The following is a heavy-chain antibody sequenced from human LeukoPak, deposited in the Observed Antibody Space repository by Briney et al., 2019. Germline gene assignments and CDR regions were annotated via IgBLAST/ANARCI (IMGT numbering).Heavy chain of an antibody. Sequence: GGSLRLSCAASGFTFDDYAMHWVRQAPGKGLEWVSGISWNSGSIGYADSVKGRFTISRDNAKNSLYLQMNSLRAEDMALYYCAKGGQSSNFFDYWGQGTLVTVSS. D-gene: IGHD6-13*01. V-gene: IGHV3-9*03. CDR3: AKGGQSSNFFDY. J-gene: IGHJ4*02. CDR2: ISWNSGSI. CDR1: GFTFDDYA.